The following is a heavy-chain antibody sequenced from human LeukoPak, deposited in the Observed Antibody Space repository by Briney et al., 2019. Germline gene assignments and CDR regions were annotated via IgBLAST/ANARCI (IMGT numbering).Heavy chain of an antibody. Sequence: PAGGSLRLSCEGSGFSFRSYTMTWVRQVPGKGLEWVSTISASGVSAYYAVSVKGRFTISRDNSKNTFYMQMNSPRAEDTAVYYCAKGKVNHDGAFDLWGQGAMVTVSS. CDR2: ISASGVSA. D-gene: IGHD1-14*01. V-gene: IGHV3-23*01. CDR1: GFSFRSYT. J-gene: IGHJ3*01. CDR3: AKGKVNHDGAFDL.